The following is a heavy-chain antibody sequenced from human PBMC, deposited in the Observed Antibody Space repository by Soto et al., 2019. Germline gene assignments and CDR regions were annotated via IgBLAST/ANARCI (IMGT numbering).Heavy chain of an antibody. CDR3: AGRGRYYGSPGWFDP. D-gene: IGHD3-10*01. Sequence: PSETLSLTCSVSGGSISSFTYYWGWIRQPPGKGLEWIGTVYYNENTYYNPSLKRRVTITVDTAKNQFSLNLRSVTAADTGMYLCAGRGRYYGSPGWFDPWGPGTLGPVSS. CDR1: GGSISSFTYY. J-gene: IGHJ5*02. V-gene: IGHV4-39*01. CDR2: VYYNENT.